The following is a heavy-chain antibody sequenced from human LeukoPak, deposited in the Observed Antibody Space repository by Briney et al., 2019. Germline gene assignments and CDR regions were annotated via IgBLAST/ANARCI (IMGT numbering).Heavy chain of an antibody. D-gene: IGHD3-22*01. CDR1: GFTFSDYY. Sequence: GESLRLSCAASGFTFSDYYMSWIRQAPGKGLEWISYISTSSSYTNYADSVKGRFTISRDNAENSLYLQMNSLRAEDTAVYYCARGAHTPFDTSGFLVFWGQGLLVTVSS. V-gene: IGHV3-11*05. J-gene: IGHJ4*02. CDR2: ISTSSSYT. CDR3: ARGAHTPFDTSGFLVF.